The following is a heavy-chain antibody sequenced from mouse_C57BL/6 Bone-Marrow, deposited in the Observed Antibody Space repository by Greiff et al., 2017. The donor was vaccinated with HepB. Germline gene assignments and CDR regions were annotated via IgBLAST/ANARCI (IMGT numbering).Heavy chain of an antibody. D-gene: IGHD1-1*01. CDR3: AKRIYGSSLYYAMDY. J-gene: IGHJ4*01. V-gene: IGHV1-62-3*01. CDR2: IDPNSGGT. Sequence: QVQLQQPGAELVKPGASVKLSCKASGYTFTSYWMHWVKQRPGRGLEWIGRIDPNSGGTKYNEKFKSKATLTAEKSSSTAYMQLSSLTSEDSAVYFCAKRIYGSSLYYAMDYWGQGTSVTVSS. CDR1: GYTFTSYW.